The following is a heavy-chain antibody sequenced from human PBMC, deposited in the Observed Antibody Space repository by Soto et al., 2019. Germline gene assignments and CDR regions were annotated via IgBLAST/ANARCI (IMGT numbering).Heavy chain of an antibody. J-gene: IGHJ4*02. V-gene: IGHV3-30-3*01. CDR3: ARDPVSYGDPLLFFDY. CDR1: GFTFSSYA. D-gene: IGHD4-17*01. Sequence: PGGSLRLSCAASGFTFSSYAMHWVRQAPGKGLEWVAVISYDGSNKYYADSVKGRFTISRDNSKNTLYLQMNSLRAEDTAVYYCARDPVSYGDPLLFFDYWGQGTLVTVSS. CDR2: ISYDGSNK.